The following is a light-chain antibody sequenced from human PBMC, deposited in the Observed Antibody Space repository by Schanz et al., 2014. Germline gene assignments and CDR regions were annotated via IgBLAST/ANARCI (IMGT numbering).Light chain of an antibody. V-gene: IGKV3-11*01. Sequence: EIVLTQSPGTLSLSPGERATLSCRASQSLSSSYLAWYQQKPGQAPRLLIYDASNRATGIPARFSGSGSGTDFTLTISSLEPEDFAVYYCQQRSNWPPGTFGGGTKVEIK. J-gene: IGKJ4*01. CDR2: DAS. CDR1: QSLSSSY. CDR3: QQRSNWPPGT.